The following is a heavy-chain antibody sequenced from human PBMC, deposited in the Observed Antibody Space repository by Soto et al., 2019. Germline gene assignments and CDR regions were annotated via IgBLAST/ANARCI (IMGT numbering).Heavy chain of an antibody. J-gene: IGHJ6*02. D-gene: IGHD6-19*01. CDR1: GFSLSNARMG. CDR2: IFSNDEK. CDR3: ARIPRRIAVADYYYYGMDV. Sequence: SGPTLVNPTETLTLTCTVSGFSLSNARMGVSWIRQPPGKALEWLAHIFSNDEKSYSTSLKSRLTISKDTSKSQVVLTMTNMDPVDTATYYCARIPRRIAVADYYYYGMDVWGQGTTVTVSS. V-gene: IGHV2-26*01.